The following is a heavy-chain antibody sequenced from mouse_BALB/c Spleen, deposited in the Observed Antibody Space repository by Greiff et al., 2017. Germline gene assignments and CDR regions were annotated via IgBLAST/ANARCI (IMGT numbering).Heavy chain of an antibody. CDR1: GFTFSSYA. CDR3: ARVLYGGVDY. CDR2: ISSGGST. Sequence: EVMLVESGGGLVKPGGSLKLSCAASGFTFSSYAMSWVRQTPEKRLEWVASISSGGSTYYPDSVKGRVTISRDNARNILYLQMSSLRSEDTAMYYCARVLYGGVDYWGQGTTLTVSS. D-gene: IGHD1-1*02. V-gene: IGHV5-6-5*01. J-gene: IGHJ2*01.